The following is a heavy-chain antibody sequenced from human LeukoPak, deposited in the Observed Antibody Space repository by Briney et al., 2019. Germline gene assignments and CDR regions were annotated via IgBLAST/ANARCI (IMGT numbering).Heavy chain of an antibody. CDR3: ARHEGWWGIAAPWLDY. Sequence: GGSLRLSCAASGFTFSSYAMHWVRQAPGKGLEWVAVISYDGSNKYYADSVKGRFTISRDNSKNTLYLQMNSLRAEDTAVYYCARHEGWWGIAAPWLDYWDQGTLVTVSS. CDR2: ISYDGSNK. V-gene: IGHV3-30-3*01. D-gene: IGHD6-13*01. J-gene: IGHJ4*02. CDR1: GFTFSSYA.